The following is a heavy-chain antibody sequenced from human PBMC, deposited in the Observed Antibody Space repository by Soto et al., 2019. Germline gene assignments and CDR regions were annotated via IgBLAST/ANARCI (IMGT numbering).Heavy chain of an antibody. CDR1: GFTFSSYG. D-gene: IGHD6-13*01. J-gene: IGHJ4*02. V-gene: IGHV3-72*01. CDR2: IRNKANSYAT. CDR3: ARRSSSWYFDY. Sequence: GGSLRLSCAASGFTFSSYGMHWVRQAPGKGLEWVGHIRNKANSYATEYAASVRGRFTISRDDSKNSLYLQMNSLKIEDTAVYYCARRSSSWYFDYWGQGTLVTVSS.